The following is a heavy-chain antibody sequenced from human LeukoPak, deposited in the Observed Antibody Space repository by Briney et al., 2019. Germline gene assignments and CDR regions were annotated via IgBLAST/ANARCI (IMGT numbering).Heavy chain of an antibody. V-gene: IGHV4-38-2*02. Sequence: SETLSLTCTVSGYFISSGYYWGLIRQPPGKGLELVGSIYHRGSTYYYTSLKSRVNITVDTSKNHYSLNLSSVTAADTAVYYCASGYSYALDWAFDIWGQGTMVTVPS. D-gene: IGHD5-18*01. CDR1: GYFISSGYY. CDR3: ASGYSYALDWAFDI. CDR2: IYHRGST. J-gene: IGHJ3*02.